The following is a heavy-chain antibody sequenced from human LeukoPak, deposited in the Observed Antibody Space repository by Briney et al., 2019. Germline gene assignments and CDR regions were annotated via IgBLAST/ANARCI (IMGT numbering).Heavy chain of an antibody. D-gene: IGHD3-22*01. J-gene: IGHJ4*02. CDR1: GGSINNYY. CDR3: ARQSISGSSLSYFDY. V-gene: IGHV4-59*01. CDR2: IYYSGYT. Sequence: SEALSLTCTVSGGSINNYYWSWIRQPPGKGLEWIGYIYYSGYTNYNPSLKSRVTISVDTSKNQFSLKLSSVTAADTAVYYCARQSISGSSLSYFDYWGQGTLVNVSS.